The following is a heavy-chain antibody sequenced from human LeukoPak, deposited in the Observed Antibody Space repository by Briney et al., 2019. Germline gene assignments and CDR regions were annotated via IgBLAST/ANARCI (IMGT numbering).Heavy chain of an antibody. CDR2: ISSSGSTI. Sequence: GGSLRLSCAASGFTFSSYEMNWVRQAPGKGLEWVSYISSSGSTIYYADSVKGRFTISRDNAKNSLYLQMNSLRAEDTAVYYCARDGGYRYSCFDYWGQGTLVTVSS. V-gene: IGHV3-48*03. D-gene: IGHD5-18*01. CDR1: GFTFSSYE. J-gene: IGHJ4*02. CDR3: ARDGGYRYSCFDY.